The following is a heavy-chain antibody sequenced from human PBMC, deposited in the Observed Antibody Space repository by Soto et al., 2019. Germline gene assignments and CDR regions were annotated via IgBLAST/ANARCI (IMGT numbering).Heavy chain of an antibody. V-gene: IGHV3-23*01. D-gene: IGHD3-3*01. Sequence: GGSLRLSCAASGFTFITYAMTWVRQAPGKGLEWVSTITSSGYSTYYADSVKGRFTISRDNSKNTLYLQMNSLRAEDTAVYYCAKDIGANALWSGYYPGLPRGMDVWGKGTTVTVSS. CDR2: ITSSGYST. CDR3: AKDIGANALWSGYYPGLPRGMDV. CDR1: GFTFITYA. J-gene: IGHJ6*03.